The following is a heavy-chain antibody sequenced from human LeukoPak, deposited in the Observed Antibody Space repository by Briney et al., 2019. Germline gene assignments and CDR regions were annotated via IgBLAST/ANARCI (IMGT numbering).Heavy chain of an antibody. Sequence: SETLSLTCTVSGGSISSSPYYWSWIRQPPGKGLEWIGEINHSGSTNYNPSLKSRVTISVDKSKNQFSLKLRSVTAADTAVYYCARLRLAAAGTRRDFDYWGQGTLVTVSS. CDR3: ARLRLAAAGTRRDFDY. CDR1: GGSISSSPYY. CDR2: INHSGST. J-gene: IGHJ4*02. D-gene: IGHD6-13*01. V-gene: IGHV4-39*07.